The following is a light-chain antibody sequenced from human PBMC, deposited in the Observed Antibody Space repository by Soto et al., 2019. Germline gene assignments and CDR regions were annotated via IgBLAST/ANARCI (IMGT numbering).Light chain of an antibody. J-gene: IGKJ3*01. CDR1: QGIGNW. Sequence: DIQMTQSPSSVSASVGDRVTITCRASQGIGNWLAWYQQKPGKAPKLLIYATSNLQSGVPSRFSGSGSGTDFTLTITSLPPEAFAAYSCQQSSSFPLTFGPGTKVDIK. CDR2: ATS. CDR3: QQSSSFPLT. V-gene: IGKV1-12*01.